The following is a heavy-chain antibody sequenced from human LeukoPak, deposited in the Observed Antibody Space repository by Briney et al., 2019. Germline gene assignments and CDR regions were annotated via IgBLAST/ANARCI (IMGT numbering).Heavy chain of an antibody. Sequence: GGSLRLSCAASGFTFSSYAMSWVRQAPGKGLEWVSAISGSGGSTYYADSVKGRFTISRDNSKNTLYLQMNSLRAEDTAVYYCAKARRIVSGYDPRLDYWGQGTLDTVSS. CDR3: AKARRIVSGYDPRLDY. J-gene: IGHJ4*02. CDR1: GFTFSSYA. V-gene: IGHV3-23*01. CDR2: ISGSGGST. D-gene: IGHD5-12*01.